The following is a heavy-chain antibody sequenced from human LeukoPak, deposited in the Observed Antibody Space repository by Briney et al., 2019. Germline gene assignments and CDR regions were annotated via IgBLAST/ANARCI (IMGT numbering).Heavy chain of an antibody. CDR2: INQDEGEI. D-gene: IGHD1-26*01. Sequence: GGSLRLSCAAPGFSFSTFWMGWVRQAPGKGLDWVANINQDEGEIYYADSVRGRFTISRDNAKNSLFLQMNSLRVEDTALYYCARLAVVGATVGFDFWGQGTLVTVSS. CDR1: GFSFSTFW. V-gene: IGHV3-7*01. CDR3: ARLAVVGATVGFDF. J-gene: IGHJ4*02.